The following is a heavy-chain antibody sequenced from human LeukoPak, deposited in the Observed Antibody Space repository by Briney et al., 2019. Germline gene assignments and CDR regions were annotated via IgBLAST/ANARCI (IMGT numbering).Heavy chain of an antibody. CDR1: GFTVSSNY. CDR2: IYSGGST. J-gene: IGHJ6*04. Sequence: GGSLRLSCAASGFTVSSNYMSWARQAPGKGLEWVSVIYSGGSTYYADSGKGRFTISRDNSKNTLYLQMNSLRAEDTAVYYCAREELLGESYYYYGMDVWGKGTTVTVSS. D-gene: IGHD3-10*01. CDR3: AREELLGESYYYYGMDV. V-gene: IGHV3-53*01.